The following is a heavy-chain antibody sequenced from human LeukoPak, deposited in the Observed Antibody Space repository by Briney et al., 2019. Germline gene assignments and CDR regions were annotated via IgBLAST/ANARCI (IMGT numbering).Heavy chain of an antibody. CDR1: GGTFSSYA. J-gene: IGHJ5*02. D-gene: IGHD1-1*01. V-gene: IGHV1-18*01. CDR3: ARDVPGSIGTTARFDP. Sequence: HRASVKVSCKASGGTFSSYAISWVRQAPGQGLEWMGWISTYNGNTNYAQKFHGRVTMTTDTSTSTAYMELRSLRSDDAAIYYCARDVPGSIGTTARFDPWGQGTLVTVSS. CDR2: ISTYNGNT.